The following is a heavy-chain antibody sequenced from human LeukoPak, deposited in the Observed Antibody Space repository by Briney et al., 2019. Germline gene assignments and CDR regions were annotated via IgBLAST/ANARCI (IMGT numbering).Heavy chain of an antibody. CDR3: ARDPNSINRIMVKDYYYYMDV. D-gene: IGHD5-18*01. Sequence: GALSLSCAASGFTFSSYSMNWVRQAPGKGLEWVSSISSSSSYIYYADSVKGRFTISRDNAKNSLYLQMNSLRAEDTAVYYCARDPNSINRIMVKDYYYYMDVWGKGTTVTVSS. CDR1: GFTFSSYS. V-gene: IGHV3-21*01. J-gene: IGHJ6*03. CDR2: ISSSSSYI.